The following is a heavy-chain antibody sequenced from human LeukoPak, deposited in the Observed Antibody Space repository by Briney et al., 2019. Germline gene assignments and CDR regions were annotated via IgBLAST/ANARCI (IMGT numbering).Heavy chain of an antibody. CDR1: RFTFSSYW. CDR3: ASHCTSATCYPGY. Sequence: GGSLRLSCAASRFTFSSYWMSWVRQAPGKGLEWVANINQDGSDKYYVDSVKGRFTISRDNAKNSLYLQMNSLRAEDTAVYYCASHCTSATCYPGYWGQGTLVTVSS. J-gene: IGHJ4*02. D-gene: IGHD2-2*01. V-gene: IGHV3-7*01. CDR2: INQDGSDK.